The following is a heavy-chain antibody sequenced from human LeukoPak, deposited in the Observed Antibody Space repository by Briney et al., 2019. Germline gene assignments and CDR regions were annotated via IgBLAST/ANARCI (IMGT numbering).Heavy chain of an antibody. V-gene: IGHV4-39*01. J-gene: IGHJ4*02. CDR2: IYYSGST. Sequence: SETLSLTCTVSGGSISSSSYYWGWIRQPPGKGLEWIGSIYYSGSTYYNPSLKSRVTISVDTSKNKFSLKLSSVTAADTAVYYCARQGADSSGYYYLSYFDYWGQGTLVTVSS. CDR1: GGSISSSSYY. D-gene: IGHD3-22*01. CDR3: ARQGADSSGYYYLSYFDY.